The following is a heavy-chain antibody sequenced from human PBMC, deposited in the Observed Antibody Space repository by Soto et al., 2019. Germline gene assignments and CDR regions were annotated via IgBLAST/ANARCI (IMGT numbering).Heavy chain of an antibody. CDR2: IYYSGST. Sequence: NSRWSPRQHPGKGLEWIGYIYYSGSTYYNPSLKSRVTISVDTSKNQFSLKLSSVTAADTAVYYCARDKLKGRVVPSWGQGTLVTVSS. CDR3: ARDKLKGRVVPS. CDR1: NS. D-gene: IGHD3-16*02. V-gene: IGHV4-31*02. J-gene: IGHJ5*02.